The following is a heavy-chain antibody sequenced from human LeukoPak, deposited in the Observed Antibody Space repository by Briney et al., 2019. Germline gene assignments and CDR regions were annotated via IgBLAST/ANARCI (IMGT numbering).Heavy chain of an antibody. CDR1: GFTFSSYG. CDR2: IWYDGSNK. CDR3: AKDGDYYDSSGYPDY. J-gene: IGHJ4*02. D-gene: IGHD3-22*01. V-gene: IGHV3-33*06. Sequence: PGRSLRLSCAVSGFTFSSYGMHWVRQAPGKGLEWVAVIWYDGSNKYYADSVKGRFTISRDNSKNTLYLQMNSLRAEDTAVYYCAKDGDYYDSSGYPDYWGQGTLVTVSS.